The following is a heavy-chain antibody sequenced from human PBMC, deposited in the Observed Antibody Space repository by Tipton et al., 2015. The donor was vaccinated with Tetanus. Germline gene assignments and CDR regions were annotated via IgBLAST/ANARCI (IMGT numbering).Heavy chain of an antibody. CDR2: IYYTGNT. CDR1: GGSISSFY. V-gene: IGHV4-59*07. D-gene: IGHD6-19*01. CDR3: ARIGWLQQNKPAFDI. J-gene: IGHJ3*02. Sequence: TLSLTCTVSGGSISSFYWSWIRQSPGRGLEWIGYIYYTGNTNYNPSLKSRVTISADTTKKQFSLNLNSVTAADTAVYYCARIGWLQQNKPAFDIWGQGTVVTVSS.